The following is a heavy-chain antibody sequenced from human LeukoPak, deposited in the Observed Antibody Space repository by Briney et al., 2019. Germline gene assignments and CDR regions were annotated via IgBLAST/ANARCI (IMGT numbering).Heavy chain of an antibody. Sequence: GGSLRLSCAASGFTSSSYSMNWVRQAPGKGLEWVSYISSSGSTIYYADSVKGRFTISRDNDKNSLYLQRNSLRAEDTAVYYCARPSDTAMVYTNDDAFDIWGQGTMVTVSS. J-gene: IGHJ3*02. V-gene: IGHV3-48*04. CDR1: GFTSSSYS. D-gene: IGHD5-18*01. CDR2: ISSSGSTI. CDR3: ARPSDTAMVYTNDDAFDI.